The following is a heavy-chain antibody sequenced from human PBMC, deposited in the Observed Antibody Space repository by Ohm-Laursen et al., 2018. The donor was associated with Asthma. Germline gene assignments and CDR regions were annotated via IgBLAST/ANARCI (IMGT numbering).Heavy chain of an antibody. CDR3: ARDRDDILTGYQDY. V-gene: IGHV1-69*13. Sequence: GASVKVSCKVSGDTFNNSAISWVRQAPGQGLEWMGGIIPIFGTANYAQKFQGRVTITADESTSTAYMELSSLRSEDTAVYYCARDRDDILTGYQDYWGQGTLVTVSS. J-gene: IGHJ4*02. CDR2: IIPIFGTA. CDR1: GDTFNNSA. D-gene: IGHD3-9*01.